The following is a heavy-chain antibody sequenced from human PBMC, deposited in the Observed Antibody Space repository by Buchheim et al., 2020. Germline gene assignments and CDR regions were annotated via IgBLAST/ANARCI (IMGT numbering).Heavy chain of an antibody. CDR3: ARDCKKPLYYFDY. J-gene: IGHJ4*02. CDR2: LSGSGSYT. D-gene: IGHD2/OR15-2a*01. V-gene: IGHV3-11*06. CDR1: GFTFNDYY. Sequence: QVQVVESGGGLVKPGGSLRLSCAASGFTFNDYYMSWIRQAPGKGLEWVSYLSGSGSYTNYAASVKGRFTISRDNAKNSLYLQMNRLRPEDTALYYCARDCKKPLYYFDYWGQGTL.